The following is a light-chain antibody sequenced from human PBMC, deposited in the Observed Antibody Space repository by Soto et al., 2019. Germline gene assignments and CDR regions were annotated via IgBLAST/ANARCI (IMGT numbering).Light chain of an antibody. J-gene: IGLJ1*01. CDR1: SSDVGGYNY. CDR3: SSYTSSSTPV. CDR2: EVS. Sequence: QSVLTQPASVSGSPGPSITISCTGTSSDVGGYNYVSWYQQHPGKAPKLMIYEVSNRPSGVSNRFAGSKSGNTASLTISGLQAEDEADYYCSSYTSSSTPVFGTGTQVTVL. V-gene: IGLV2-14*01.